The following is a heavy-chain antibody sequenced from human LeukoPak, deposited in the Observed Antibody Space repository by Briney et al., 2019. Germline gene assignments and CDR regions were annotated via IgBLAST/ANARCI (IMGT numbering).Heavy chain of an antibody. CDR3: ARGPMIGYRFDY. V-gene: IGHV1-69*02. Sequence: SVKVSCKASGGTFSSYTISWVRQAPGQGLESMGRIIPILGIANYAQKFQGRVTITADKSTSTAYMELSSLRSEDTAVYYCARGPMIGYRFDYWGQGTLVTVSS. CDR1: GGTFSSYT. J-gene: IGHJ4*02. CDR2: IIPILGIA. D-gene: IGHD3-22*01.